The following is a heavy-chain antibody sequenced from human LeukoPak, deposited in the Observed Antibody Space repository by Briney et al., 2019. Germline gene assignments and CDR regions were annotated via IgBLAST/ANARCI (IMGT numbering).Heavy chain of an antibody. V-gene: IGHV4-4*09. D-gene: IGHD6-19*01. J-gene: IGHJ5*02. CDR3: VKAPTVAGSYGWFDP. CDR1: EFTFSDYY. Sequence: GSLRLSCAASEFTFSDYYMSWIRQSPGKGLEWIGFIYSGGRTNYNPFLRSRVVISADTSKNQISLRVDSMTAADTAVYYCVKAPTVAGSYGWFDPWGQGTLVTVSS. CDR2: IYSGGRT.